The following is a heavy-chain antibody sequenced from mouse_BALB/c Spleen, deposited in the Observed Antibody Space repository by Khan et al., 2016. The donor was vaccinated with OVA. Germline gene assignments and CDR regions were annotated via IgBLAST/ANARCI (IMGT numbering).Heavy chain of an antibody. CDR1: GYTFTDFA. V-gene: IGHV1S137*01. Sequence: QVQLQQSGAGLVRPGVSVKISCKGSGYTFTDFAMHWVKQSHAKSLEWIGVISTYYGDVTYNQNFKDKATMTVDRSSSTAYMELARLTSEDSDISYCVRGSGNSRFAYWGQGTLVTVSA. D-gene: IGHD1-3*01. CDR2: ISTYYGDV. CDR3: VRGSGNSRFAY. J-gene: IGHJ3*01.